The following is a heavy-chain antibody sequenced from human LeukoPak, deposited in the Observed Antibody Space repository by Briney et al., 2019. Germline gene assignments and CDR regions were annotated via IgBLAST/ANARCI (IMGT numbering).Heavy chain of an antibody. Sequence: KPAASVKVSCKASGYTFTSDNMNWVRQATGQGIEWMGWTNANSGNTGYAEKFQGRVTMTRNTSITTAYMELSSLRSEDTAVYSCARRDAGRAFDICGQGTMLTVSS. J-gene: IGHJ3*02. D-gene: IGHD6-13*01. CDR1: GYTFTSDN. V-gene: IGHV1-8*01. CDR2: TNANSGNT. CDR3: ARRDAGRAFDI.